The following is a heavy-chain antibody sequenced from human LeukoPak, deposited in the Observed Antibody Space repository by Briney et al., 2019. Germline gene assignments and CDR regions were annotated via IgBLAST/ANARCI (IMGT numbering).Heavy chain of an antibody. CDR2: ISGSGGST. Sequence: GGSLRLSCAASGFTLSSYAMNWVRQAPGKGLEWVSAISGSGGSTYYADSVKGRFTISRDNSKNTLYLQMNSLRAEDTAVYYCAKCRSWRDGHNLYFDYWGQGTLVTVSS. J-gene: IGHJ4*02. V-gene: IGHV3-23*01. CDR3: AKCRSWRDGHNLYFDY. D-gene: IGHD5-24*01. CDR1: GFTLSSYA.